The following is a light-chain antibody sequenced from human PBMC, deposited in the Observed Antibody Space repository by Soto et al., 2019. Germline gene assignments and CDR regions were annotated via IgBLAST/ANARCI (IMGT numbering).Light chain of an antibody. Sequence: QSVLTQPPSVSGAPGQRVTISCTGSSSNIGAGYDVHWYQQLPGTAPKLLIYGNSNRPSGVPDRFSGSKSVTSASLAITGLQDEDEADYYCQSYDSSLSGWVFGGGTKLTVL. CDR1: SSNIGAGYD. J-gene: IGLJ3*02. V-gene: IGLV1-40*01. CDR3: QSYDSSLSGWV. CDR2: GNS.